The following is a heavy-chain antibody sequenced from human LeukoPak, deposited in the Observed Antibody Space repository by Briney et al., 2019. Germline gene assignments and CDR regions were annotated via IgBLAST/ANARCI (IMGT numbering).Heavy chain of an antibody. CDR1: GFTFSSYE. V-gene: IGHV3-48*03. CDR2: ISSSGSTI. Sequence: QPGGSLRLSCTASGFTFSSYEMNWVRQAPGKGLEWVSYISSSGSTIYYADSVKVRFTISRDNAKNSLYLQMNSLRAEDTAVYFCARAPTLLLDAFDIWGQGTMVTVSS. J-gene: IGHJ3*02. D-gene: IGHD1-26*01. CDR3: ARAPTLLLDAFDI.